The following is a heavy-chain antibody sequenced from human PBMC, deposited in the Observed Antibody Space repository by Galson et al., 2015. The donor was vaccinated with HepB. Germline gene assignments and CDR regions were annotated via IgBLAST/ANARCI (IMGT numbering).Heavy chain of an antibody. CDR1: GYTFTSYA. D-gene: IGHD2-15*01. CDR2: INAGNGNT. J-gene: IGHJ5*02. V-gene: IGHV1-3*01. Sequence: SVKVSCKASGYTFTSYAMHWVRQAPGQRLEWMGWINAGNGNTKYSQKFQGRVTITRDTSASTAYMELSSLRSEDTAVYYCARDQIPGVDIEGWFDPWGQGTLVTVSS. CDR3: ARDQIPGVDIEGWFDP.